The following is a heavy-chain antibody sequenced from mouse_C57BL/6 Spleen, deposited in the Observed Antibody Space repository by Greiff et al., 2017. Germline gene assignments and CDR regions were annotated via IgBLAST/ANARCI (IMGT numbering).Heavy chain of an antibody. D-gene: IGHD1-1*01. CDR2: IYPRSGNT. CDR3: AREDYYGSEKEYFDV. Sequence: VNLVESGAELARPGASVKLSCKASGYTFTSYGISWVKQRTGQGLEWIGEIYPRSGNTYYNEKFKGKATLTADKSSSTAYMELRSLTSEDSAVYFCAREDYYGSEKEYFDVWGTGTTVTVSS. CDR1: GYTFTSYG. J-gene: IGHJ1*03. V-gene: IGHV1-81*01.